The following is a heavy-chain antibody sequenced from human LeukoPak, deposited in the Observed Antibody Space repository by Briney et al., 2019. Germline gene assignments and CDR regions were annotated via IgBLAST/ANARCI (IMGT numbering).Heavy chain of an antibody. CDR3: ARAQKVAYYYGSGSYYHDY. J-gene: IGHJ4*02. CDR2: INSDGSST. V-gene: IGHV3-74*01. CDR1: GFTFSSYW. D-gene: IGHD3-10*01. Sequence: GGSLRLSCAASGFTFSSYWMHWVRQAPGKGLVWVSRINSDGSSTSYADSVKGRFTISRDNAKNTLYLQMNSLRAEDTAVYYCARAQKVAYYYGSGSYYHDYWGQGTLVTVSS.